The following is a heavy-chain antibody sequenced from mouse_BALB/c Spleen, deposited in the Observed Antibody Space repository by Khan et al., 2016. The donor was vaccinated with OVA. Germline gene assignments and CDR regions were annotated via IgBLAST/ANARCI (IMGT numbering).Heavy chain of an antibody. D-gene: IGHD2-2*01. CDR2: IYPGSDST. CDR3: TRWGYWFAY. J-gene: IGHJ3*01. Sequence: LKQSGSELVRPGASVKLSCKASGYTFTSYWMHWVRQRPGQGLEWIGDIYPGSDSTNYDEKFKSKATLTVDTSSSTAYMQLSSLTSEDSAVYYCTRWGYWFAYWGQGTLVTVSA. CDR1: GYTFTSYW. V-gene: IGHV1S22*01.